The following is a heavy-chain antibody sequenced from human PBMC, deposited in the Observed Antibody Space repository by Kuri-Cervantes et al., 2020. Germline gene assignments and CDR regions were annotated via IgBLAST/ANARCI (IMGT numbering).Heavy chain of an antibody. V-gene: IGHV4-59*01. CDR3: ARAIAAAGYYYYGMDV. D-gene: IGHD6-13*01. J-gene: IGHJ6*02. Sequence: SETLSLTCTVSGGSISSYYWSWIRQPPGKGLEWIGYIYYSGSTNYNPSLKSRVTISVDTSKNQFSLKLSSVTAADTAVYYCARAIAAAGYYYYGMDVWGQGPTVTVSS. CDR2: IYYSGST. CDR1: GGSISSYY.